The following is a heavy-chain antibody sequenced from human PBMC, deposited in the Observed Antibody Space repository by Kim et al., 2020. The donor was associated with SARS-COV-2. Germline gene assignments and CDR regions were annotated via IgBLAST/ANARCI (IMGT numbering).Heavy chain of an antibody. CDR3: SRDGPPNEFFYESGDNYIYSYGGF. Sequence: GGSLRLSCAASGFTFRKYGMHWVRQAPGKGLEWVALIWYDGTTKYYVDSVKGRFTISRDNSKNTLYLQMNSLRVEDTAVYYCSRDGPPNEFFYESGDNYIYSYGGFWGQGTLVTVSS. CDR1: GFTFRKYG. D-gene: IGHD3-22*01. CDR2: IWYDGTTK. J-gene: IGHJ4*02. V-gene: IGHV3-33*01.